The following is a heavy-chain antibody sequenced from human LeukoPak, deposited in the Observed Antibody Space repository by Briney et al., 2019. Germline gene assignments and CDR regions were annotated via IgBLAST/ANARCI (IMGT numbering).Heavy chain of an antibody. CDR2: IRYDGSNK. CDR3: AKAEWFGESIDY. D-gene: IGHD3-10*01. Sequence: GGSLRLSCAASGFTFSSYGTHWVRQAPGKGLEWVAFIRYDGSNKYYADSVKGRFTISRDNSKNTLYLQMNSLRAEDTAVYYCAKAEWFGESIDYWGQGTLVTVSS. J-gene: IGHJ4*02. CDR1: GFTFSSYG. V-gene: IGHV3-30*02.